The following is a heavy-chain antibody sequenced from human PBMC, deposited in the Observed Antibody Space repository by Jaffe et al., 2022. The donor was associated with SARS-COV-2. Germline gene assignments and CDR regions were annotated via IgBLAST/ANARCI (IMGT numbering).Heavy chain of an antibody. Sequence: QVQLVQSGSELKKPGASVKVSCKASGYTFTNYAINWVRQAPGQGLEWVGWINTNTGNPTYAQGFTGRFVFSLDTSVSTAYLQISSLKAEDTAVYYCASRGEGSSSWYNAFDIWGQGTMVTVSS. CDR3: ASRGEGSSSWYNAFDI. V-gene: IGHV7-4-1*02. D-gene: IGHD6-13*01. CDR2: INTNTGNP. CDR1: GYTFTNYA. J-gene: IGHJ3*02.